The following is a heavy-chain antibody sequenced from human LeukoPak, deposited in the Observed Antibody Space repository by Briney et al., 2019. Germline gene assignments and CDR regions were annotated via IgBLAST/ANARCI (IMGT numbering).Heavy chain of an antibody. CDR3: ARAESIAARPPWYFDL. J-gene: IGHJ2*01. V-gene: IGHV4-34*01. D-gene: IGHD6-6*01. CDR2: INHSGST. Sequence: SETLSLTCAVYGGSFSGYYWSWIRQPPGKRLEWIGEINHSGSTNYNPSLKSRVTISVDTSKNQFSLKLSSVTAADTAVYYCARAESIAARPPWYFDLWGRGTLVTVSS. CDR1: GGSFSGYY.